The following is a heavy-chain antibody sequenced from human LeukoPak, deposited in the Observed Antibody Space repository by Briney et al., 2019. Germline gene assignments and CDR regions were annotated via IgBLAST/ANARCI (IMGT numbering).Heavy chain of an antibody. CDR3: ARLHGSGSYFDY. D-gene: IGHD3-10*01. CDR1: TFTFSTYS. J-gene: IGHJ4*02. Sequence: PGGSLRLSCATSTFTFSTYSMNWVRQAPGKGLEWVSVIYSGGSTYYADSVKGRFTISRDNSKNTLYLQMNSLRAEDTAVYYCARLHGSGSYFDYWGQGTQVTVSS. V-gene: IGHV3-66*04. CDR2: IYSGGST.